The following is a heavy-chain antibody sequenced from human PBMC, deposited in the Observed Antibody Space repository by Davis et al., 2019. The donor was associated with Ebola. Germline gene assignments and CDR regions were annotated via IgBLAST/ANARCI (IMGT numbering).Heavy chain of an antibody. CDR1: GFTLSGYW. D-gene: IGHD3-3*01. CDR3: ARDPGVLRFLEWSAYYNMDI. Sequence: GESLKISCAASGFTLSGYWMYWVRQVPGKGLVWVSSIESDGSKTKYADSVKGRFTISRDNAKNTLYLQMNSLRVEDTAVYYCARDPGVLRFLEWSAYYNMDIWGQGTTVTVSS. V-gene: IGHV3-74*01. J-gene: IGHJ6*01. CDR2: IESDGSKT.